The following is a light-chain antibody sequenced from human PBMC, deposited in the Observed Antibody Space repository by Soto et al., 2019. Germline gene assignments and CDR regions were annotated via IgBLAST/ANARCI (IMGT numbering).Light chain of an antibody. CDR3: QQYNNWPPGT. Sequence: EIVMTQSPATLSVSPGERATLSCRASQSVSSNLAWYQQNPGQAPRLLIYGASTRATGIPARFSGSGSGTAFTLTISSLQSEDFAVYYCQQYNNWPPGTFGQGTKLEIK. CDR1: QSVSSN. V-gene: IGKV3-15*01. J-gene: IGKJ2*01. CDR2: GAS.